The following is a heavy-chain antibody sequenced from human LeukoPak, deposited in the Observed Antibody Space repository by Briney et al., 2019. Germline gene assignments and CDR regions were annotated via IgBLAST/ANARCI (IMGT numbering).Heavy chain of an antibody. CDR1: GVSFDDYY. V-gene: IGHV4-34*01. Sequence: SETLSLTCAVSGVSFDDYYWSWVRQTPGKGLEWIGEINHSGYTNDSPSLKGRVTLSIDTSRKQFSLNLRSVTVADTGIYYCTRMTAGHDYWGQGTLVTVSS. D-gene: IGHD2-21*02. CDR2: INHSGYT. CDR3: TRMTAGHDY. J-gene: IGHJ4*02.